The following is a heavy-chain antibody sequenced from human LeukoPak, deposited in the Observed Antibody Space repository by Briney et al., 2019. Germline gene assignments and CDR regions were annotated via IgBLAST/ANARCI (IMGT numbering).Heavy chain of an antibody. D-gene: IGHD5-12*01. J-gene: IGHJ4*02. CDR1: GFTFSSYA. CDR3: ARSPHNIVNDDF. V-gene: IGHV3-30-3*01. CDR2: ISYDGSNK. Sequence: GRSLRLSCAASGFTFSSYAMHWVRQAPGKGLEWVAVISYDGSNKYYADSVKGRFTISRDNSKNTLYLQMNSLRAEDTAVYYCARSPHNIVNDDFWGQGTLVTVSS.